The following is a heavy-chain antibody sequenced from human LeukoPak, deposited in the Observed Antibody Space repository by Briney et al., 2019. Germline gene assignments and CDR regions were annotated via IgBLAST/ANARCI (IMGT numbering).Heavy chain of an antibody. J-gene: IGHJ4*02. Sequence: SGKVSCKASGYTFTSYAMHWVRQAPGQGLEWMGWITPSGGTDYPQKFQGRVAISRDTSITTAYMDLSRLTSDDTAVYYCARDRYGDGFAHFDYWGQGALVTVSS. V-gene: IGHV1-2*02. CDR3: ARDRYGDGFAHFDY. CDR2: ITPSGGT. CDR1: GYTFTSYA. D-gene: IGHD5-24*01.